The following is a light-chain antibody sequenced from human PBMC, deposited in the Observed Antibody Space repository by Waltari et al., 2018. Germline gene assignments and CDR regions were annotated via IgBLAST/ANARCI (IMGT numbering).Light chain of an antibody. Sequence: QSVLTQPPSASGTPGQRVTISCSGSSSNIGSNTVNWYQQLPGTAPKLLIYTNNQRPSGVPDRFSGSKSGTSASLAISGVQSEDDADDYCAAWDDSLNVVLFGGGTKLTVL. J-gene: IGLJ2*01. V-gene: IGLV1-44*01. CDR3: AAWDDSLNVVL. CDR2: TNN. CDR1: SSNIGSNT.